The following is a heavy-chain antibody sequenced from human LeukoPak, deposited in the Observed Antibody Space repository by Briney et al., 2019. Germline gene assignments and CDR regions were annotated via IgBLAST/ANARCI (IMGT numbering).Heavy chain of an antibody. Sequence: PGGSLRLSCAASGFTFSSYSMNWVRQAPGKGLEWVSYISSSRSYIYYADSVKGRFTISRDNAKNTLYLAMHSLRSGDPGVYYCAGVGAEAGTGFDYWGQGTLVTVSS. D-gene: IGHD6-13*01. CDR1: GFTFSSYS. J-gene: IGHJ4*02. V-gene: IGHV3-21*01. CDR2: ISSSRSYI. CDR3: AGVGAEAGTGFDY.